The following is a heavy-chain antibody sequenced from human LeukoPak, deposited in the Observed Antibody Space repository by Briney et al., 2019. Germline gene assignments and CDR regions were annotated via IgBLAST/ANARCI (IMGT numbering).Heavy chain of an antibody. CDR2: TYYGSKWNN. Sequence: SQTLSLTCAISGDSVPSNSAAWSWIRQSPSRGLEWLGRTYYGSKWNNNYAISVKSRITINPDTSKNQFSLQLNSVTPEDTGVYYCARARGYFDLWGRGTLVTVSS. D-gene: IGHD3-10*01. J-gene: IGHJ2*01. CDR1: GDSVPSNSAA. V-gene: IGHV6-1*01. CDR3: ARARGYFDL.